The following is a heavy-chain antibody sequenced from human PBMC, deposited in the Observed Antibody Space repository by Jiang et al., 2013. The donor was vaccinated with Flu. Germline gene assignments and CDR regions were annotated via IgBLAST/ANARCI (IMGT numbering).Heavy chain of an antibody. D-gene: IGHD6-25*01. Sequence: RLSCAASGFTFSSYWMHWVRQAPGKGLVWVSRINSDGSSTSYADSVKGRFTISRDNAKNTLYLQMNSLRAEDTAVYYCARERRKGNWFDPWGQGTLVTVSS. J-gene: IGHJ5*02. CDR3: ARERRKGNWFDP. V-gene: IGHV3-74*01. CDR1: GFTFSSYW. CDR2: INSDGSST.